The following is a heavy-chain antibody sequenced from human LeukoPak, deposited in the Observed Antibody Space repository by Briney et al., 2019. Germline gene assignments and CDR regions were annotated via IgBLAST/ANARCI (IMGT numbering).Heavy chain of an antibody. CDR1: GYSISSRYY. V-gene: IGHV4-38-2*02. Sequence: PSETLSLTCTVSGYSISSRYYWGWIRQPPGKGLEWIGSIYHSGSTYFNPSLKSRVSISVGTSKNQFSLRLRSVTAADTAVYYCAREDDYYYDSSAHPGYFDYWGQGTLVTVSS. CDR2: IYHSGST. CDR3: AREDDYYYDSSAHPGYFDY. D-gene: IGHD3-22*01. J-gene: IGHJ4*02.